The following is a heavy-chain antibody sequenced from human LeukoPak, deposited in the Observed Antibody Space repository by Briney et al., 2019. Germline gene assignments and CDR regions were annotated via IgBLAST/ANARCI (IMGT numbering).Heavy chain of an antibody. V-gene: IGHV3-15*07. Sequence: GGSLRLSCAASGFTFSNAWMNWVRQAPGKGLEWVGHSKSKPDGGTTDYAAPVKGRFTISRDDSKNTLFLQMNSLKTEGTAIYHCTTDVWTSRSTDYWGQGTLVTVSS. CDR1: GFTFSNAW. D-gene: IGHD3/OR15-3a*01. CDR2: SKSKPDGGTT. J-gene: IGHJ4*02. CDR3: TTDVWTSRSTDY.